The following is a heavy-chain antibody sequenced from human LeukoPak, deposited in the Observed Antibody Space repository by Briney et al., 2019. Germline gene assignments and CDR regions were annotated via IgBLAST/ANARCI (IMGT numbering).Heavy chain of an antibody. Sequence: SETLSLTCTVSGGSISSYYWSWIRQPPGKGLEWIGYIYYSGSTNYNPSLKSRVTISVDTSKNQFSLKLSSVTAADTAVYYCARRGVATGGRDFDYWGQGTLVTVSS. D-gene: IGHD5-12*01. CDR3: ARRGVATGGRDFDY. CDR1: GGSISSYY. CDR2: IYYSGST. J-gene: IGHJ4*02. V-gene: IGHV4-59*12.